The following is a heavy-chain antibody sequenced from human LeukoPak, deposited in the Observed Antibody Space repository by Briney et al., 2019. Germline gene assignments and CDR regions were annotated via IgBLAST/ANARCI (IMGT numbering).Heavy chain of an antibody. Sequence: PSQTLSLTCTVSGGSISSGSYYWSWIRQPAGKGREWIGRIYTSGSTNYNPSLKSRVTISVDTSKNQFSLKLSSVTAADTAVYYCARAVRDGYDYYFDYWGQGTLVTVSS. CDR1: GGSISSGSYY. CDR3: ARAVRDGYDYYFDY. D-gene: IGHD5-24*01. V-gene: IGHV4-61*02. CDR2: IYTSGST. J-gene: IGHJ4*02.